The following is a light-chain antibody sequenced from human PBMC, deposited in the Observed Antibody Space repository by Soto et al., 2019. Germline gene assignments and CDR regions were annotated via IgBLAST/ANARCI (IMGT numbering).Light chain of an antibody. Sequence: QSVLTQPPSASGTPGQRVPISCSGSTSNIGSNCVFWYQQLPGTAPKLLTYRNNQRPSGVPDRFSGSKSGTSASLAISGLRSEDEADYCCAAWDASLSGPVFGGGTKLTVL. CDR1: TSNIGSNC. V-gene: IGLV1-47*01. CDR2: RNN. J-gene: IGLJ2*01. CDR3: AAWDASLSGPV.